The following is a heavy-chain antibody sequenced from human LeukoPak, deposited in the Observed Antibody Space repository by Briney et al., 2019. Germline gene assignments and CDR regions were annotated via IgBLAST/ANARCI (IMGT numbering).Heavy chain of an antibody. CDR2: IKQDETEK. J-gene: IGHJ4*02. CDR1: GFTFSNFW. Sequence: GESLRLSCTASGFTFSNFWMRWVRQAPGKGLEWVANIKQDETEKFYLGSVKGRFTISRGNAKNSLYLQMNSLRVEDTALYYCAKAVSGSYPETRHFDYWGQGSLVTVSS. D-gene: IGHD1-26*01. CDR3: AKAVSGSYPETRHFDY. V-gene: IGHV3-7*03.